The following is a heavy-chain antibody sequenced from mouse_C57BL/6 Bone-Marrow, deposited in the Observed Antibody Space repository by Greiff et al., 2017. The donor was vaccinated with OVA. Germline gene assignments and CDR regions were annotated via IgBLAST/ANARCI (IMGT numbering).Heavy chain of an antibody. CDR3: ARSFITTVVAHYAMDY. CDR1: GYTFTDYN. J-gene: IGHJ4*01. Sequence: SGPELVKPGASVKIPCKASGYTFTDYNMDWVKQSHGKSLEWIGDINPNNGGTIYNQKFKGKATLTVDKSSSTAYMELRSLTSEDTAVYYCARSFITTVVAHYAMDYWGQGTSVTVSS. CDR2: INPNNGGT. D-gene: IGHD1-1*01. V-gene: IGHV1-18*01.